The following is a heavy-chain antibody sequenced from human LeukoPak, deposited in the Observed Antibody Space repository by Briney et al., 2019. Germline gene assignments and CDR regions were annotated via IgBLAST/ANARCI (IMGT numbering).Heavy chain of an antibody. CDR3: ARLPLNGDYFDY. D-gene: IGHD4-17*01. Sequence: SVKVSCKASGCTFSSYAIRWVRQAPGQELAWMGRIIPILGIANYAQKFQGRVTITADKSTSTAYMELSSLRSEDTAVYYCARLPLNGDYFDYWGQGTLVTVSS. CDR2: IIPILGIA. V-gene: IGHV1-69*04. J-gene: IGHJ4*02. CDR1: GCTFSSYA.